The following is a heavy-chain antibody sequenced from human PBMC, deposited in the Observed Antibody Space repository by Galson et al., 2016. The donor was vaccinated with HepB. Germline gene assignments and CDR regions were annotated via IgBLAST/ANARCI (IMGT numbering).Heavy chain of an antibody. CDR1: GFTFSRYG. CDR3: AREHPGIAAAILDY. V-gene: IGHV3-33*01. CDR2: IWYDGSNR. D-gene: IGHD6-25*01. J-gene: IGHJ4*02. Sequence: SLRLSCAASGFTFSRYGMHWVRQAPGKGLESVAFIWYDGSNRYYADPVKGRFTISRDNSKNTLYLQLNSLRAEDTAVYYCAREHPGIAAAILDYWGQGTLVTVST.